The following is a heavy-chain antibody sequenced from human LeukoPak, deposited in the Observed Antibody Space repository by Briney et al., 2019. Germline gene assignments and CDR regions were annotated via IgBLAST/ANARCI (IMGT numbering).Heavy chain of an antibody. J-gene: IGHJ4*02. CDR1: GFSLSTSGVG. D-gene: IGHD3-16*02. CDR2: IYWDDDK. Sequence: ESGPTLVNPTQTLTLTCTFSGFSLSTSGVGVGWIRQPPGKALEWLALIYWDDDKRYSPSLKSRLTITKDTSKNQVVLTMTNMDPVDTATYYCAHARMITFGEVIVQSYYFDYWGQGTLVTVSS. V-gene: IGHV2-5*02. CDR3: AHARMITFGEVIVQSYYFDY.